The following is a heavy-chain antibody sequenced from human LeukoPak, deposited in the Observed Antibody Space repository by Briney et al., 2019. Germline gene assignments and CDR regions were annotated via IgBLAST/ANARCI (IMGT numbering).Heavy chain of an antibody. Sequence: GGSLRLSRAASGFTFSEAWMTWVRQAPGKGLEWVANIQKSSVGKAYAASVRGRFTISRDDAKDSLYLQMSSLRVEDTAMYYCAIVGHHDSRAYYYWGQGTLVTVSS. J-gene: IGHJ4*02. V-gene: IGHV3-7*03. CDR3: AIVGHHDSRAYYY. CDR2: IQKSSVGK. D-gene: IGHD3-22*01. CDR1: GFTFSEAW.